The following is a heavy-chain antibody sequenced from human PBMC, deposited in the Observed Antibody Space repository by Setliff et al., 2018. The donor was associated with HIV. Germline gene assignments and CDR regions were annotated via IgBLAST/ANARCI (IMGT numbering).Heavy chain of an antibody. D-gene: IGHD3-10*01. V-gene: IGHV3-48*03. Sequence: PGGSLRLSCEASGLAFSSYETNWVRQAPGKGLEWVAYISGSGTRTFYLDSVKGRFSISRGDARNSLYLQMNNLRAEDTAVYYCARDSVRGASWYPWGFDVWGQGAMVTVSS. CDR2: ISGSGTRT. J-gene: IGHJ3*01. CDR3: ARDSVRGASWYPWGFDV. CDR1: GLAFSSYE.